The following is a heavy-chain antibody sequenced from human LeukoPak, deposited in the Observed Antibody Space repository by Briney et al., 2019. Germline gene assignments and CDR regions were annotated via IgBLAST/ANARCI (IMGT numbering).Heavy chain of an antibody. CDR1: GGSISSSNW. V-gene: IGHV4-4*02. J-gene: IGHJ5*02. Sequence: PSETLSLTCAVSGGSISSSNWWGWVRQPPGKGLEWIGEIYHSGSTNYNPSLKSRVTISVDKSKNQFSLKLSSVTAADTAVYYCARNYGGNSVGPESWFDPWGQGTLVTVSS. CDR2: IYHSGST. CDR3: ARNYGGNSVGPESWFDP. D-gene: IGHD4-23*01.